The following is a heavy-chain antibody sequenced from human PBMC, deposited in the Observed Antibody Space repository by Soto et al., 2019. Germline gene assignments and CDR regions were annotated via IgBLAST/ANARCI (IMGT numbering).Heavy chain of an antibody. CDR1: GFTFSIYW. CDR2: IKQDGSEK. V-gene: IGHV3-7*01. Sequence: HPGGSLRLSCAASGFTFSIYWMSWFRQAPGKGLEWVANIKQDGSEKYYVDSVKGRFTISRDNAKNSLYLQMNSLRAEDTAVYYCARGGSSSWPDAFDIWGQGTMVTVSS. D-gene: IGHD6-13*01. CDR3: ARGGSSSWPDAFDI. J-gene: IGHJ3*02.